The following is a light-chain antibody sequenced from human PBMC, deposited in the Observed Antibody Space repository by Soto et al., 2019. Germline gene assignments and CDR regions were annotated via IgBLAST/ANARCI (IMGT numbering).Light chain of an antibody. CDR3: CSYANSGVL. CDR2: DDT. J-gene: IGLJ3*02. Sequence: QSVLTQPASVSGSPGQSITISCTGTSSDVGAYRSVSWYQQHPGKAPKLLIHDDTKRPSGVSNRFSGSKSDNTASLTIFGLQAEDEGDYYCCSYANSGVLFGGGTKLTVL. V-gene: IGLV2-23*01. CDR1: SSDVGAYRS.